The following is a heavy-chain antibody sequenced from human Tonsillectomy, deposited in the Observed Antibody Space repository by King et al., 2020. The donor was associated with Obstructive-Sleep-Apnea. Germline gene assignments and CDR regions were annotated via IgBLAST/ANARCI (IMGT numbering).Heavy chain of an antibody. Sequence: QLQESGPGLVKPSETLSLTCTVSGGSISSSSYYWGWIRQPPGKGLEWIGSIYYSGSTYYNPSLKSRVTISADTSKNQFSLKLSSVTAADTAVYYCARALYSSSWYFDYWGQGTLVTVSS. J-gene: IGHJ4*02. CDR1: GGSISSSSYY. CDR2: IYYSGST. CDR3: ARALYSSSWYFDY. V-gene: IGHV4-39*07. D-gene: IGHD6-13*01.